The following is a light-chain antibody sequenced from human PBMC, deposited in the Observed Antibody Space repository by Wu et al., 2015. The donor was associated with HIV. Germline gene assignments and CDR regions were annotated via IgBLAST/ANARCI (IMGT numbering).Light chain of an antibody. CDR3: QQYGSSPYT. V-gene: IGKV3-20*01. CDR2: GVS. CDR1: QSVSSTY. J-gene: IGKJ2*01. Sequence: EIVLTQSPGTLSLSPGERATLSCRASQSVSSTYLAWYQQKPGQAPRLLIYGVSSRATGIPDRFSGSGSGTDFTLTISRLGPEDFAVYYCQQYGSSPYTFGRGTKLEIK.